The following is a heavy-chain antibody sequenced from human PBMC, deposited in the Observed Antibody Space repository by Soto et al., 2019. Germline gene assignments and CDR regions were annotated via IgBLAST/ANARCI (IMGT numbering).Heavy chain of an antibody. Sequence: QVQLVESGGGVVQPGRSLRLSCVASGFTFSSYGMHWVRQAPGKGLEWVAVMWYDGSKKNYADSVKGRFTISRDNSENTLYLQMNSLRAEDTAVYYCARDDIGLGSLVDYWGQGTLVTVSS. CDR3: ARDDIGLGSLVDY. CDR2: MWYDGSKK. CDR1: GFTFSSYG. D-gene: IGHD3-10*01. V-gene: IGHV3-33*01. J-gene: IGHJ4*02.